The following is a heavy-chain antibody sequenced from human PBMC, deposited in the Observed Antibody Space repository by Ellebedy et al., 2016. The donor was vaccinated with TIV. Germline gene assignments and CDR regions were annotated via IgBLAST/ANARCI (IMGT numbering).Heavy chain of an antibody. J-gene: IGHJ4*02. CDR2: IWYDGSDK. CDR1: GFTFSAFG. Sequence: GESLKISCTASGFTFSAFGIHWVRQAPGKGLEWVAHIWYDGSDKYYADSVKGRFTISRDNSKNTLYLHMSSLRAEDTAVYYCARDISPDHYFDFWGQGILVTVSS. V-gene: IGHV3-33*01. CDR3: ARDISPDHYFDF.